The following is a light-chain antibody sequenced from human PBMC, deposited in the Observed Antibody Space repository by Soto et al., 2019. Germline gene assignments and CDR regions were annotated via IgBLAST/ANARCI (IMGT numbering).Light chain of an antibody. CDR1: SSDIGDHNS. Sequence: ALTQPASVSGSPGQSITISCTGTSSDIGDHNSVSWYLQQPGKAPKLMIYAVSNRPSGVSNRFSGSKSGNTASLTISGLQAEDEADYYCSSYTTSTTVIFGGGTKLTVL. CDR3: SSYTTSTTVI. CDR2: AVS. J-gene: IGLJ2*01. V-gene: IGLV2-14*03.